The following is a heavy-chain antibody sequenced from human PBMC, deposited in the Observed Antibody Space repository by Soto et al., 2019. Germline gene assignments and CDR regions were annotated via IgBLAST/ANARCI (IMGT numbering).Heavy chain of an antibody. D-gene: IGHD2-21*02. CDR1: GFSFSSLA. CDR2: ISGRGVDT. Sequence: RLSCAASGFSFSSLAVSWVRQAPGKGLEWVSSISGRGVDTLYADSVKGRFTISRDNSRNTLYLQVNSLRAEDTAVYYCAKDQTDVTLFDYWGQGTLVTVSS. CDR3: AKDQTDVTLFDY. V-gene: IGHV3-23*01. J-gene: IGHJ4*02.